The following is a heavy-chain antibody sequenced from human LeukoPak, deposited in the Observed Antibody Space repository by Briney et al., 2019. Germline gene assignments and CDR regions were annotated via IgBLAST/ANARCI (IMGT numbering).Heavy chain of an antibody. J-gene: IGHJ4*02. CDR2: IYPGDSDT. D-gene: IGHD3-22*01. CDR1: GYSFTNHW. V-gene: IGHV5-51*01. CDR3: ARRVVVPYLGFDY. Sequence: GESLKISCKASGYSFTNHWIAWVRQMPGKGLEWMGIIYPGDSDTRYTPSFQGQVTISADKSISTAYLQWSSLKASDTAMYYCARRVVVPYLGFDYWGQGTLVTVSS.